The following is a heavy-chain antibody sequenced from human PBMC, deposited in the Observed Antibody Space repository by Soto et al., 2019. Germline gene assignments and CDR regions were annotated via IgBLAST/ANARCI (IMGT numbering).Heavy chain of an antibody. Sequence: SATLSLTSAVYGGCFIGHSWTWIRQSPGKGLEWIGDINHSGRVNYSPSLKSRVTISLDMSKNQFSLTLSAVTAADTAMYYCSTRAYDTNGYYRFDPWGQGTLVTVSS. CDR2: INHSGRV. CDR1: GGCFIGHS. J-gene: IGHJ5*01. D-gene: IGHD3-22*01. CDR3: STRAYDTNGYYRFDP. V-gene: IGHV4-34*01.